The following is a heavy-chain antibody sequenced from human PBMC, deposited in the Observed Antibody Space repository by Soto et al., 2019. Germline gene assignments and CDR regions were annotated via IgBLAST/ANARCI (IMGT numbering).Heavy chain of an antibody. CDR2: IYYSGST. J-gene: IGHJ4*02. CDR1: GGSIRSSSYY. CDR3: ARHDGEYYYDSSGLIDY. Sequence: SAPLSLTCTVFGGSIRSSSYYWGWIRQPPGKGLEWIGSIYYSGSTYYNPSLKSRVTISVDTSKNQFSLKLSSVTAADTAVYYCARHDGEYYYDSSGLIDYWGQGTLVTVSS. D-gene: IGHD3-22*01. V-gene: IGHV4-39*01.